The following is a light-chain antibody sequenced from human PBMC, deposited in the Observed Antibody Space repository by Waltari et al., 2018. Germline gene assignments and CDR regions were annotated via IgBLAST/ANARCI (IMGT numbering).Light chain of an antibody. CDR1: QSVNNY. J-gene: IGKJ3*01. V-gene: IGKV3-20*01. CDR3: QQYSSSPLT. CDR2: GAS. Sequence: EIVLTHSPGTLSLSPGERATLSCRASQSVNNYLAWFQQKPSQAPRLLIHGASSRATGIPDRISGSGSGTDFTLTISGLEPQDFAVYYCQQYSSSPLTFGPGTKVDIK.